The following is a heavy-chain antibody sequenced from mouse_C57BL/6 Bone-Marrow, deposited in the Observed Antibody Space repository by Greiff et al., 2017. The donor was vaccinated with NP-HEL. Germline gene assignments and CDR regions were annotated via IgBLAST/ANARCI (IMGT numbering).Heavy chain of an antibody. V-gene: IGHV1-55*01. Sequence: QVQLQQPGAELVKPGASVKMSCKASGYTFTSYWITWVKQRPGQGLEWIGDIYPGSGSTNYNEKFKSKATLTVDTSSSTAYMQLSSLTSEDSAVYYCARDYGYDEAWFAYWGQGTLVTVSA. D-gene: IGHD2-2*01. CDR1: GYTFTSYW. CDR3: ARDYGYDEAWFAY. CDR2: IYPGSGST. J-gene: IGHJ3*01.